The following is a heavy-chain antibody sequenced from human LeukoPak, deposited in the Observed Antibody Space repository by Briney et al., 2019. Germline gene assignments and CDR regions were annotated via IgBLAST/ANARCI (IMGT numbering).Heavy chain of an antibody. CDR1: GFTFSSYG. CDR3: AKFIRADSFDY. V-gene: IGHV3-30*18. D-gene: IGHD3-10*01. Sequence: PGGSLRLSCAASGFTFSSYGMHWVRQAPGKGLEWVAVISYDGSNKYYADSVKGRFTISRDNSKNTLYLQMNSLRAEDTAVYYCAKFIRADSFDYWGQGTLVTVSS. J-gene: IGHJ4*02. CDR2: ISYDGSNK.